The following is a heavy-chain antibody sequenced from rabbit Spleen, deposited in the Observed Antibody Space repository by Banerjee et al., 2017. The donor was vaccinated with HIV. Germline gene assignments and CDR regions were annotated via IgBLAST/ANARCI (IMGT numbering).Heavy chain of an antibody. J-gene: IGHJ4*01. Sequence: QEQLEESGGDLVKPEGSLKLSCKASGFTLSSYWMCWVRQAPGKGLEWIACIDGGSTGITYYASWAKGRFTISKTSSTTVTLQMTSLTAADTATYFCARGAVSNDYSYNLWAQAPWSPS. D-gene: IGHD8-1*01. CDR3: ARGAVSNDYSYNL. CDR2: IDGGSTGIT. V-gene: IGHV1S45*01. CDR1: GFTLSSYW.